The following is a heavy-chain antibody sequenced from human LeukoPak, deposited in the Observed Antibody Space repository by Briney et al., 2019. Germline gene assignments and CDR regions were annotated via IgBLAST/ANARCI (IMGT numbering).Heavy chain of an antibody. CDR1: GYSISSGYY. Sequence: PSETLSLTCAVSGYSISSGYYWGWIRQPPGKGLEWIGSIYHSGSTYYNPSLKSRVTISVDTSKDQFSLKLSSVTAADTAVYYCDSAYYDFWSGRPSAFDIWGQGTMVTVSS. CDR3: DSAYYDFWSGRPSAFDI. CDR2: IYHSGST. V-gene: IGHV4-38-2*01. D-gene: IGHD3-3*01. J-gene: IGHJ3*02.